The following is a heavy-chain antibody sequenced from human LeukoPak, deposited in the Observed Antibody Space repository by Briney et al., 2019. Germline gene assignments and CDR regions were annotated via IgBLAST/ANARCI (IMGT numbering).Heavy chain of an antibody. CDR1: GFTFSSYW. Sequence: GGSLRLSCAASGFTFSSYWMSWVRQAPGKGLEWVANIKQDGSEKYYVDSVKGRFTISRDNAKNSLYLQMNSLRAEDTAVYYCARGSSMNDYGDYRMADAFDIWGQGTMVTVSS. CDR2: IKQDGSEK. V-gene: IGHV3-7*01. J-gene: IGHJ3*02. D-gene: IGHD4-17*01. CDR3: ARGSSMNDYGDYRMADAFDI.